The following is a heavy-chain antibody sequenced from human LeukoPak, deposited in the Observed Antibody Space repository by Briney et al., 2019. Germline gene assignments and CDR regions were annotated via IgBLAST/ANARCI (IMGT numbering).Heavy chain of an antibody. D-gene: IGHD6-6*01. J-gene: IGHJ4*02. Sequence: GESLKISCKGSGFSFTNYWIGWVRQMPGKGLEWMGIIYPDDSDTRYSPSFQGHVTFSADKSISTAYPQWSSLKASDSAMYYCARRSDGDYWGQGTLVTVSS. V-gene: IGHV5-51*01. CDR3: ARRSDGDY. CDR1: GFSFTNYW. CDR2: IYPDDSDT.